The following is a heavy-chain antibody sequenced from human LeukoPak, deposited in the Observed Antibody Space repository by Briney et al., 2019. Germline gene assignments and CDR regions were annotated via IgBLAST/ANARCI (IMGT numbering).Heavy chain of an antibody. D-gene: IGHD3-10*01. CDR3: ATSATGDYYYGMDV. Sequence: GGSLRLSCAASGFTFSDYYMSWIRQAPGKGLEWVSYISGSGSTIYYADSVKGRFTISRDNAKNSLYLQMNSLRAEDTAVYHCATSATGDYYYGMDVWGQGTTVTVSS. J-gene: IGHJ6*02. V-gene: IGHV3-11*01. CDR1: GFTFSDYY. CDR2: ISGSGSTI.